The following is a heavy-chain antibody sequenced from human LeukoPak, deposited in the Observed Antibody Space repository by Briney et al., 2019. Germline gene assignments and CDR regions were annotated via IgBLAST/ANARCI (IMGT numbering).Heavy chain of an antibody. D-gene: IGHD3-16*01. J-gene: IGHJ4*02. V-gene: IGHV4-34*09. CDR3: ARSKVGEYYFDY. CDR2: INHSGST. Sequence: PSETLSLTCAVYGGSFSGYYWSWVRQPPGKGLEWIGEINHSGSTNYNPSLKSRVTISVDTSKNQFSLKLSSVTAADTAVYYCARSKVGEYYFDYWGQGTLVTVSS. CDR1: GGSFSGYY.